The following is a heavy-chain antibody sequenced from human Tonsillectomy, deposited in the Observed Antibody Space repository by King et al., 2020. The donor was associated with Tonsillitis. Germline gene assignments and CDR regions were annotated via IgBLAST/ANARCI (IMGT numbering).Heavy chain of an antibody. CDR2: ISAYNGNP. J-gene: IGHJ6*03. CDR1: GYTFTSYG. CDR3: ERAHRGEDYYYYMDV. V-gene: IGHV1-18*01. Sequence: VQLVESGAEVKKPGASVKVSCKASGYTFTSYGISWVRQAPGQGLEWMGWISAYNGNPNYAQKLQGRLTMTTDTSTSTAYMELRSLISDATAVDYCERAHRGEDYYYYMDVWGKGTTVTVSS. D-gene: IGHD3-10*01.